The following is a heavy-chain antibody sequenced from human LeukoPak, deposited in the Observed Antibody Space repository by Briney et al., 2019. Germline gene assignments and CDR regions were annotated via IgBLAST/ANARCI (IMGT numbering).Heavy chain of an antibody. CDR1: GFTFSSYS. V-gene: IGHV3-48*01. CDR2: ISSSSSTI. Sequence: GGSLRLSCAASGFTFSSYSMNWVRQAPGKGLEWVSYISSSSSTIYYADSVKGRFTISRDNAKNSLYLQMNSLRAEDTAVYYCARELNGYGYYFFDYWGPGTLVTVSS. J-gene: IGHJ4*02. CDR3: ARELNGYGYYFFDY. D-gene: IGHD3-16*01.